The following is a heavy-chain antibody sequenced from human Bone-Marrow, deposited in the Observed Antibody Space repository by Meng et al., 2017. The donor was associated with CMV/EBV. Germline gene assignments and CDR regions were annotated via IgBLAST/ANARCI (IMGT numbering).Heavy chain of an antibody. CDR2: INHSGSN. Sequence: SEPLCLTCAVYGVASGGYYGGWIGQPPGKGLEWIGEINHSGSNNYNPSLEGRVTISVDTSKKQFSLKQSSVTAPDTAAYYCVHIKGAASGRRYSWFDPWGQGTLVTVSS. CDR3: VHIKGAASGRRYSWFDP. V-gene: IGHV4-34*01. J-gene: IGHJ5*02. D-gene: IGHD1-26*01. CDR1: GVASGGYY.